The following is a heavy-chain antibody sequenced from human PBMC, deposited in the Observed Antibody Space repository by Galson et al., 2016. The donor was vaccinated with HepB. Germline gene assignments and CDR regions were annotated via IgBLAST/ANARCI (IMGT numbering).Heavy chain of an antibody. CDR1: GFTFSSYW. CDR3: ARESKAAVVIEY. Sequence: SLRLSCAASGFTFSSYWMHWVRQAPGKGLVRVSRIDNDGSSTTYADSVKGRFTISRDNAKNTLYLQMNSLRAEDRAVYYCARESKAAVVIEYWGQGTLVTVSS. CDR2: IDNDGSST. V-gene: IGHV3-74*01. D-gene: IGHD3-22*01. J-gene: IGHJ4*02.